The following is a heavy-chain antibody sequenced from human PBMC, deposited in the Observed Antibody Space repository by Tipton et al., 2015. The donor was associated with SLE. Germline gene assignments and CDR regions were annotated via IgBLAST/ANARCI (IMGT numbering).Heavy chain of an antibody. J-gene: IGHJ4*02. CDR2: VNPHSGGT. D-gene: IGHD7-27*01. Sequence: VQSGAEVKNPGASVKVSCKASGYTFIAYHIHWVRQAPGQGLEWMGRVNPHSGGTNYAQKFQGRVTMTRDTSINTAYMELSSLTSDDTAVYYCARSGDLDFWGQGTQVTVSS. V-gene: IGHV1-2*06. CDR3: ARSGDLDF. CDR1: GYTFIAYH.